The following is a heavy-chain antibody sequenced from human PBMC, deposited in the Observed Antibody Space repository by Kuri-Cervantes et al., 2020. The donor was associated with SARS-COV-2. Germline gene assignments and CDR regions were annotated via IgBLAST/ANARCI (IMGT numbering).Heavy chain of an antibody. V-gene: IGHV3-30-3*01. Sequence: AGTLSLSCAASGFTFSSYAMHWVRQAPGKGLEWVAVISYDGSNKYYADSVKGRFTISRDNSKNTLYLQMNSLRAEDTAVYYCARDGAFTIFGVVIIGDYWGQGTLVTVSS. CDR1: GFTFSSYA. J-gene: IGHJ4*02. CDR3: ARDGAFTIFGVVIIGDY. D-gene: IGHD3-3*01. CDR2: ISYDGSNK.